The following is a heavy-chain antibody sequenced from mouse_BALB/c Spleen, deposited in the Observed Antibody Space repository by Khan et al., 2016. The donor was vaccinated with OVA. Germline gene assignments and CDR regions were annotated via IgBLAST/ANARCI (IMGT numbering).Heavy chain of an antibody. Sequence: EVQLVESGPGLVKPSQSLSLTCTVTGCSITSDYAWNWIRQFPGNKLEWMGYISSTGSTSYNPSLKNRISITRDTSKNQFFLQLKSVTTEDTATYYCARSLYYSYGYALDCWGRGTSVTVSS. D-gene: IGHD2-14*01. CDR2: ISSTGST. J-gene: IGHJ4*01. CDR3: ARSLYYSYGYALDC. V-gene: IGHV3-2*02. CDR1: GCSITSDYA.